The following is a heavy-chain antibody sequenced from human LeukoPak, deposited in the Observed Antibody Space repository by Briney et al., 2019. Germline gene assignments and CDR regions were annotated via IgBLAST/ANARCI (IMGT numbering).Heavy chain of an antibody. V-gene: IGHV3-30*18. CDR1: GFTFSNYG. J-gene: IGHJ4*02. Sequence: GGSLRLSCVASGFTFSNYGMHWVRRVPGKGLEWVAVISYDGNDKHYVKSVKGRFTISRDNSKNTLYLQMNSLRAEDTAVYYCAKTDEEFGTDYWGQGTLVTVSS. CDR2: ISYDGNDK. CDR3: AKTDEEFGTDY. D-gene: IGHD3-10*01.